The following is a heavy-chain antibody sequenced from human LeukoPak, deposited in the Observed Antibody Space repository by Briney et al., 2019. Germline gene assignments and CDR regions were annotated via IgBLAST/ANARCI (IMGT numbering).Heavy chain of an antibody. V-gene: IGHV4-59*11. CDR3: ARVRLYDILTGYYQGYYFDY. Sequence: PSETLSLTCTVSGGSFSSHYWGYIRQPPGKGLEWIGGIYFSGSTNYNPSLKSRVTISIDTSKNQFSLKLSSVTAADTAVYYCARVRLYDILTGYYQGYYFDYWGQGTLVTVSS. D-gene: IGHD3-9*01. CDR1: GGSFSSHY. J-gene: IGHJ4*02. CDR2: IYFSGST.